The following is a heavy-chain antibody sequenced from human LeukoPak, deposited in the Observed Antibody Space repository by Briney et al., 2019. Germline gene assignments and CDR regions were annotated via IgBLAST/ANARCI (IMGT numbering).Heavy chain of an antibody. Sequence: SETLSLTCTVSGYSISSDYYWGWIRQPPGKGLEWIGSIYYSGSTYYNPSLKSRVTISVDTSKNQFSLKLGSVTAADTAVYYCARRVRGYQDYYFDYWGQGTLVTVSS. D-gene: IGHD5-18*01. J-gene: IGHJ4*02. CDR2: IYYSGST. CDR3: ARRVRGYQDYYFDY. V-gene: IGHV4-38-2*02. CDR1: GYSISSDYY.